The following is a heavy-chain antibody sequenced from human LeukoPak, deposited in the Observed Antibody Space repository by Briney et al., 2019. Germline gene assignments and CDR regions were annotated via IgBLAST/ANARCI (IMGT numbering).Heavy chain of an antibody. CDR2: MYTSSGNT. V-gene: IGHV1-8*01. CDR1: GYTFTSYD. CDR3: ARGRAGRCSSTSCFRNNWFNP. D-gene: IGHD2-2*01. J-gene: IGHJ5*02. Sequence: GASVKVCCKASGYTFTSYDINWVRQPTGQGLEWMGCMYTSSGNTCYAQKFQGRVTMTRNSSISTAYMELSSLRSEDTAVYYCARGRAGRCSSTSCFRNNWFNPWGQGTLVTVSS.